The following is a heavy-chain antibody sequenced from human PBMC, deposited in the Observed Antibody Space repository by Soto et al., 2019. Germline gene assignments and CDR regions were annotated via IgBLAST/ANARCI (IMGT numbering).Heavy chain of an antibody. D-gene: IGHD3-16*01. Sequence: QVRLQESGPGLVKPSETLSLTCTVSGGSISPSYWNWVRQPPGKRPEWIGCIYYTGNTHYNPPLTSLVTISRDTSKNQFSLELTSVTAADTAMDFCAACLDHNKVGYWGQGTLVTVSS. J-gene: IGHJ4*02. CDR1: GGSISPSY. V-gene: IGHV4-59*01. CDR2: IYYTGNT. CDR3: AACLDHNKVGY.